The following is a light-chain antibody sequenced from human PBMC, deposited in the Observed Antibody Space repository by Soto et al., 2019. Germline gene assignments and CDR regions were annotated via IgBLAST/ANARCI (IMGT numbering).Light chain of an antibody. CDR1: QSVTSSY. J-gene: IGKJ2*01. CDR2: GAS. Sequence: VVLTQSPGTLSLSPGQRATLSCRASQSVTSSYLAWYQQKPGQAPRLLIYGASIRATGIPDRFSGSGSGADFTLTISRLEPEDFALFYCQHFDSSSYTFGQGTKLEI. V-gene: IGKV3-20*01. CDR3: QHFDSSSYT.